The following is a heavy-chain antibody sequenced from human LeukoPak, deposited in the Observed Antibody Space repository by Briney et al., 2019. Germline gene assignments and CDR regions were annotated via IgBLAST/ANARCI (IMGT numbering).Heavy chain of an antibody. Sequence: SGPTLVNPTQTLTLTCTFSGFSLSTSGMRVSWIRQPPGKALEWLARIDWDDDKFYSTSLKTRLTISKDTSKNQVVLTMTNMDPVDTATYYCARETTYYYDSSGSTLRWFDPWGQGTLVTVSS. D-gene: IGHD3-22*01. J-gene: IGHJ5*02. CDR2: IDWDDDK. CDR3: ARETTYYYDSSGSTLRWFDP. CDR1: GFSLSTSGMR. V-gene: IGHV2-70*04.